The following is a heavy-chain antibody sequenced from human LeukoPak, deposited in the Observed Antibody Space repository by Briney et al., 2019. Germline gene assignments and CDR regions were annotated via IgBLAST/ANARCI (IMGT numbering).Heavy chain of an antibody. J-gene: IGHJ6*04. CDR2: ISSSSSYI. Sequence: PGGSLRLSCAASGFTFSSYNMNWVRQAPGKELEWVLYISSSSSYIYHADSVKGRFTISRDNAKNSLYLQMNSLRAEDTAVYYCARAVRGGAFDIWGKGTTVTVSS. CDR3: ARAVRGGAFDI. D-gene: IGHD2-21*01. CDR1: GFTFSSYN. V-gene: IGHV3-21*01.